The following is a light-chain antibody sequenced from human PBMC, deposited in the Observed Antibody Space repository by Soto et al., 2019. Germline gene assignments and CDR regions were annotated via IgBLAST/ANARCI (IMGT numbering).Light chain of an antibody. Sequence: QTVVTQEPSFSVSPGGTVTLTCGLSSGSVSTSYYPSWYQQTPGQAPRTLIYNTYTRSSGVPDRFSASTLGDKAALTITGAQADDESDYYCVLYMGSGISVFGGGTKVTVL. J-gene: IGLJ2*01. CDR3: VLYMGSGISV. CDR1: SGSVSTSYY. V-gene: IGLV8-61*01. CDR2: NTY.